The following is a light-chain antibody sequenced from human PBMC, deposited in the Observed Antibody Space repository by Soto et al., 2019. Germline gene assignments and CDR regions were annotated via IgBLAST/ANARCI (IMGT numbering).Light chain of an antibody. J-gene: IGKJ5*01. Sequence: EIVMTQSPATLSVSPGERATLSCRASQSVSSNLAWYQQKPGQAPRLLIYGASTRATGIPARFSGSGSGTELTLTISSLQSEDFAVYYCQQYNNWPLSITFGQGKRLEIK. V-gene: IGKV3-15*01. CDR1: QSVSSN. CDR3: QQYNNWPLSIT. CDR2: GAS.